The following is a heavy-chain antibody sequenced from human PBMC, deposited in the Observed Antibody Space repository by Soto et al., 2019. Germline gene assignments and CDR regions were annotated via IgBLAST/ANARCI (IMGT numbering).Heavy chain of an antibody. CDR3: ARDPDCSGGSCFQYNDWFDP. CDR2: ISSSSSYI. D-gene: IGHD2-15*01. CDR1: GFTFSRDS. J-gene: IGHJ5*02. V-gene: IGHV3-21*04. Sequence: PGGSLRLSCADSGFTFSRDSMNWVRQARGKGLECVSSISSSSSYIYYADSVTGRFTISRDNAKNSLYLQMNSLRAEDTAVYYCARDPDCSGGSCFQYNDWFDPWGQGTLVTVSS.